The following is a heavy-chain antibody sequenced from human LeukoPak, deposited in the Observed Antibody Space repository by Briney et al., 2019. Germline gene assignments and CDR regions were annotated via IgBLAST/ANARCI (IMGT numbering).Heavy chain of an antibody. CDR1: GFTFSSYA. Sequence: GASLRLSCAASGFTFSSYAMRWVRQARGRGLEWVSAISGRGGSTYYADSVKGRFTISRDNSKNTVYLQMNSLRAEDTAVYFCAKRGGGPSGVWRQGTTVTASS. J-gene: IGHJ6*01. V-gene: IGHV3-23*01. CDR3: AKRGGGPSGV. CDR2: ISGRGGST. D-gene: IGHD3-16*01.